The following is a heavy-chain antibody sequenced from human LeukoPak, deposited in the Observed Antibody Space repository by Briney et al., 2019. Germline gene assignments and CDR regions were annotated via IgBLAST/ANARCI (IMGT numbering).Heavy chain of an antibody. CDR1: GFTFSSYS. Sequence: GGSLRLSCAASGFTFSSYSMNWVRQAPGKGLEWVSGISWNSNIIGYADSVKGRFTISRDNAKNSLYLQMNSLRAEDTALYYCAKDISSGRPRHFDYWGQGTLVTVSS. CDR2: ISWNSNII. J-gene: IGHJ4*02. V-gene: IGHV3-9*01. D-gene: IGHD6-19*01. CDR3: AKDISSGRPRHFDY.